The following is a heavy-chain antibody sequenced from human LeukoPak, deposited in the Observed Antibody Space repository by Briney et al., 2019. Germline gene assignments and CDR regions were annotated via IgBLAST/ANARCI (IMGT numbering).Heavy chain of an antibody. CDR1: GDAFSDYT. J-gene: IGHJ4*02. V-gene: IGHV1-69*08. CDR2: IIAILGTP. CDR3: ARPGTYFDS. Sequence: GASVKVSCKASGDAFSDYTINWVRQAPGQGLEWMGRIIAILGTPKYAQKFQGRLTMTADKSTNTAYMELSSLTSEDTAVYYCARPGTYFDSWGQGTLVTVSS.